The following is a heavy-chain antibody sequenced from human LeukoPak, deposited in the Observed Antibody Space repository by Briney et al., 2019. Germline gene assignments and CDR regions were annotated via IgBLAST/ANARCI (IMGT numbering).Heavy chain of an antibody. CDR2: ISPSGGST. V-gene: IGHV1-46*01. CDR1: GGTFSSYA. Sequence: ASVKVSCKASGGTFSSYAISWVRQAPGQGPEWMGVISPSGGSTIYAQKFKGRVTLTRDMSTSTDYLELSSLRSEDTAVYYCARDNLVRDEAWWFNPWGQGTLVTVSS. J-gene: IGHJ5*02. D-gene: IGHD4/OR15-4a*01. CDR3: ARDNLVRDEAWWFNP.